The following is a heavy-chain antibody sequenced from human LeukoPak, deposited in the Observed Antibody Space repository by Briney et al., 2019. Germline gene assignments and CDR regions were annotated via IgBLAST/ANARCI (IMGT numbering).Heavy chain of an antibody. CDR1: GFTFDDYA. CDR2: ISWNSGSI. D-gene: IGHD1-14*01. CDR3: AKDIAPESPDAFDI. V-gene: IGHV3-9*01. Sequence: PGGSPRLSCAAPGFTFDDYAMHWVRQAPGKGLEWVSGISWNSGSIGYADSVKGRFTISRDNAKNSLYLQMNSLRAEDTALYYCAKDIAPESPDAFDIWGQGTMVTVSS. J-gene: IGHJ3*02.